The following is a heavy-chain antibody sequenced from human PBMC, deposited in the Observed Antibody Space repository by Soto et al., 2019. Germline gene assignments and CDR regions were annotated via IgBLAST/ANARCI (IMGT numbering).Heavy chain of an antibody. D-gene: IGHD3-22*01. J-gene: IGHJ4*02. CDR3: ARRNTHYYVSSGYYYPW. CDR1: GFTFSSYS. Sequence: PGGSLRLSCAASGFTFSSYSMSWVRQAPGKGLEWVSSISSSSSYIYYADSVKGRFTISRDNAKNSLYLQMNSLRAEDTAVYYCARRNTHYYVSSGYYYPWWGQGTLVTVYS. CDR2: ISSSSSYI. V-gene: IGHV3-21*01.